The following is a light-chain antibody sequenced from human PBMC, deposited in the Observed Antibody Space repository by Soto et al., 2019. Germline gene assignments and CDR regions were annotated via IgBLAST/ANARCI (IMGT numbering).Light chain of an antibody. CDR2: RAS. V-gene: IGKV3-20*01. CDR3: QKYGSSPLT. Sequence: EMVLTQSPGTLSLSPGERATLSCRASQSVSSNYLAWSQQKPGQAPKVLIYRASIRATGSPDRFTRSGSGTDFTLTISRLEPEDFAVYYCQKYGSSPLTFGGGTKVDI. CDR1: QSVSSNY. J-gene: IGKJ4*01.